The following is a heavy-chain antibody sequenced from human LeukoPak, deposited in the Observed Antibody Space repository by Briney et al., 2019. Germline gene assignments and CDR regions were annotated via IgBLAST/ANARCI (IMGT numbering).Heavy chain of an antibody. J-gene: IGHJ4*02. Sequence: GGSLRLSCAASGFTFSSYGMHWVRQAPGKGLEWVAVIWYDGSNKYYADSVKGRFTISRDNSKNTLYLQMNSLRAEDTAVYYCAREKHLSDYYYDSSGCYFDYWGQGTLVTVSS. CDR2: IWYDGSNK. D-gene: IGHD3-22*01. V-gene: IGHV3-33*01. CDR3: AREKHLSDYYYDSSGCYFDY. CDR1: GFTFSSYG.